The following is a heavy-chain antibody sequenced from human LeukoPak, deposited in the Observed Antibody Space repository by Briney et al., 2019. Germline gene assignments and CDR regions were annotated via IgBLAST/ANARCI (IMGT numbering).Heavy chain of an antibody. V-gene: IGHV4-34*01. CDR1: DASFRGYY. CDR3: SRGGDASKAGKY. Sequence: PSETLSLTCAIYDASFRGYYWSWIRQPPGKGLEWIGEIHPSGSPSYNPSLESRTIISVDASKNQFSLILNSVTAADTALYFCSRGGDASKAGKYWGQGALVTVSS. CDR2: IHPSGSP. D-gene: IGHD3-10*01. J-gene: IGHJ4*02.